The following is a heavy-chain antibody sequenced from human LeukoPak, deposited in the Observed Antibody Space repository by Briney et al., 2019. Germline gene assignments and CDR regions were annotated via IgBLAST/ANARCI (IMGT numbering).Heavy chain of an antibody. J-gene: IGHJ5*02. Sequence: GGSLRLSCAASGFTLSRYAMSWVRQAPGKGLEWVSAISGSGGSTYYADSVKGRFTISRDNSKNTLYLQMNSLRAEDTAVYYCANNKPASYYDFWSGPPGSNWFDPWGQGTLVTVSS. CDR3: ANNKPASYYDFWSGPPGSNWFDP. CDR2: ISGSGGST. CDR1: GFTLSRYA. D-gene: IGHD3-3*01. V-gene: IGHV3-23*01.